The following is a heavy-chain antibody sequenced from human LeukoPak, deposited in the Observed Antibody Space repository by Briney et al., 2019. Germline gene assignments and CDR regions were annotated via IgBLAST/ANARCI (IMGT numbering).Heavy chain of an antibody. CDR1: GGSFSGYY. CDR3: ARGQSLGYCSGGSCYHYFDY. CDR2: INHSGST. V-gene: IGHV4-34*01. Sequence: SETLSLTRAVYGGSFSGYYWSWIRQPPGKGLEWIGEINHSGSTNYNPSLKSRVTISVDTSKNQFSLKLSSVTAADTAVYYCARGQSLGYCSGGSCYHYFDYWGQGTLVTASS. D-gene: IGHD2-15*01. J-gene: IGHJ4*02.